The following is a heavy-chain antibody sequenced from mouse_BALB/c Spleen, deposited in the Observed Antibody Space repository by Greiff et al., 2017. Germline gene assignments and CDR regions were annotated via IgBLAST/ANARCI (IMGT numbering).Heavy chain of an antibody. J-gene: IGHJ4*01. V-gene: IGHV3-6*02. Sequence: EVHLVESGPGLVKPSQSLSLTCSVTGYSITSGYYWNWLRQFPGNKLEWMGYISYDGSNNYNPSLKNRISITRDTTKNQFFLKLNSVTTEDTATYYCASRGNYYYAMDYWGQGTSVTVSS. CDR3: ASRGNYYYAMDY. CDR1: GYSITSGYY. CDR2: ISYDGSN. D-gene: IGHD2-1*01.